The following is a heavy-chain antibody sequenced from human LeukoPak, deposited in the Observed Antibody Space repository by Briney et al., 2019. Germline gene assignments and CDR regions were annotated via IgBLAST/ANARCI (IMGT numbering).Heavy chain of an antibody. CDR2: IIPILGIA. CDR3: ARVTGSRNFDY. CDR1: GGTFSSYA. V-gene: IGHV1-69*04. Sequence: SVKVSCKASGGTFSSYAISWVRQAPGQGLEWMGRIIPILGIANYAQKFQGRVTITADKSTSTAYVELSSLRSEDTAVYYCARVTGSRNFDYWGQGTPVTGSS. D-gene: IGHD1-14*01. J-gene: IGHJ4*02.